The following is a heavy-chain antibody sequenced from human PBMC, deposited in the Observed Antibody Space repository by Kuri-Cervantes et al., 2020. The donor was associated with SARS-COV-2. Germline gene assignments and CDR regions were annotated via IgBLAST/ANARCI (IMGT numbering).Heavy chain of an antibody. V-gene: IGHV3-33*01. J-gene: IGHJ5*02. D-gene: IGHD2-2*01. CDR2: IWYDGSNK. CDR3: ARHHTRLVVVPAARTNWFDP. CDR1: GFTFSSYG. Sequence: GGSLRLSCAASGFTFSSYGMHWVRQAPGKGLEWVAVIWYDGSNKYYADSVKGRFTISRDNSKNTLYLQMNSLRAEDTAVYYCARHHTRLVVVPAARTNWFDPWGQGTLVTVSS.